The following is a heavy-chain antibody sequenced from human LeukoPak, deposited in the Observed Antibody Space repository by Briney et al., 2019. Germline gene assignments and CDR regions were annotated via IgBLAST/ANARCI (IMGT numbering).Heavy chain of an antibody. V-gene: IGHV1-8*03. CDR3: ARGRTGTLTDY. CDR2: MNPNSGNT. Sequence: GSSVKVSCKASGGTFSSYAISWVRQATGQGLEWMGWMNPNSGNTGYAQKFQGRVTITRNTSISTAYMELSSLRSEDTAVYYCARGRTGTLTDYWGQGTLVTVSS. J-gene: IGHJ4*02. CDR1: GGTFSSYA. D-gene: IGHD1-1*01.